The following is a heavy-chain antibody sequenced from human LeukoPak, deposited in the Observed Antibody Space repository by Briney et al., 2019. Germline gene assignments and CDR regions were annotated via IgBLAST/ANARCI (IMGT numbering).Heavy chain of an antibody. D-gene: IGHD6-19*01. CDR1: GGSISSYY. CDR2: IYYSGST. CDR3: ASSIAVADGDAFDI. V-gene: IGHV4-59*08. J-gene: IGHJ3*02. Sequence: SETLSLTCTVSGGSISSYYWSWIRQPPGKGLEWIGYIYYSGSTNYNPSLKSRVTISVDTSKNQFSLKLSSVTAADTAVYYCASSIAVADGDAFDIWDQGTMVTVSS.